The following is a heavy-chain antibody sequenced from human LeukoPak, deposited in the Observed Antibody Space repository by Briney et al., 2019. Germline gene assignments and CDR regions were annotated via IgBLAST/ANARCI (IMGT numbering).Heavy chain of an antibody. CDR2: ISYDGSNK. CDR1: GFTFSSYA. D-gene: IGHD2-2*02. Sequence: PGGSLRLSCAASGFTFSSYAMHWVRQAPGKGLEWVAVISYDGSNKYYADSVKGRFTISRDNSKNTLYLQMNSLRAEDTAVYYCARGRIWDIGVVPAAIGWFDPWGQGTLVTVSS. V-gene: IGHV3-30*01. CDR3: ARGRIWDIGVVPAAIGWFDP. J-gene: IGHJ5*02.